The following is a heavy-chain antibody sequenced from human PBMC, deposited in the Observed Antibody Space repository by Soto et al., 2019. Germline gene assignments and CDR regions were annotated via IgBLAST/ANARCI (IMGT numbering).Heavy chain of an antibody. V-gene: IGHV1-18*01. CDR3: EREISSGDCGIDAFDI. Sequence: ASVKVSCKGSGYTITSYGIICVRQAPGQGLEWMGWISAYNGNTNYALKLQGRDTMTTDTSTSTAYMELRRRSSDDTAVYYCEREISSGDCGIDAFDIWGLG. D-gene: IGHD2-21*02. CDR2: ISAYNGNT. CDR1: GYTITSYG. J-gene: IGHJ3*02.